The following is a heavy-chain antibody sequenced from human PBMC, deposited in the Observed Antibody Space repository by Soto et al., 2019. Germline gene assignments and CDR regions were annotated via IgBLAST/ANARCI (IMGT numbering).Heavy chain of an antibody. CDR3: ARERVGIFDY. V-gene: IGHV4-61*01. CDR1: GGSVSSGSYY. CDR2: IYYSGST. Sequence: QVQLQESGPGLVKPSETLSLTCTVSGGSVSSGSYYWSWIRQPPGKGLEWIGYIYYSGSTNYNPSRKSRVTLSGDTTKNPFTLKLSSVTAADAAVYYCARERVGIFDYWGQGTLVTVSS. D-gene: IGHD3-10*01. J-gene: IGHJ4*02.